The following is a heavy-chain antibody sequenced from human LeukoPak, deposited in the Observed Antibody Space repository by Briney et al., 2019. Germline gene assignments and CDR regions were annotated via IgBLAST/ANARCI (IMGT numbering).Heavy chain of an antibody. J-gene: IGHJ5*02. D-gene: IGHD2/OR15-2a*01. CDR1: GFTFSSYA. V-gene: IGHV3-30-3*01. CDR3: GPRTAQTIGNWFDP. CDR2: ISYDGSNK. Sequence: GRSLRLSCAASGFTFSSYAMHWVRQAPGKGLEWVAVISYDGSNKYYADSVKGRFTISRDNSKNTLYLQMNSLRAEDTAVYYCGPRTAQTIGNWFDPWGQGTVVTVSS.